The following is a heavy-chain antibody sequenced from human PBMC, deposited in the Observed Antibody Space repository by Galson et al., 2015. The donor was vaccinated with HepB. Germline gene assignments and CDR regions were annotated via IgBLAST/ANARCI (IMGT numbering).Heavy chain of an antibody. Sequence: SVKVSCKASGYTFTSYGNSWVRQAPGQGLEWMGWISAYNGNTNYAQKLQGRVTMTTDTSTSTAYMELRSLRSDDTAVYYCARVTGNGYCSSTSCPEDYYMDVWGKGTTVTVSS. CDR2: ISAYNGNT. CDR3: ARVTGNGYCSSTSCPEDYYMDV. V-gene: IGHV1-18*01. J-gene: IGHJ6*03. D-gene: IGHD2-2*01. CDR1: GYTFTSYG.